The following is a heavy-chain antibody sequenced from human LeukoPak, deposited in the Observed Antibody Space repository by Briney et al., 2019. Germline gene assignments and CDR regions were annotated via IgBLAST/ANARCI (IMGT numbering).Heavy chain of an antibody. CDR3: AKLVGAIPTDY. Sequence: PGGSLRLSCAASGFTFSSYAMSWVRQAPGKGLEWVSTIVGSSGSTHYADSVKGRFTISRDNSKNTLYLQMNSLRAEDTAVYYCAKLVGAIPTDYWGQGTLVTVSS. V-gene: IGHV3-23*01. D-gene: IGHD1-26*01. CDR1: GFTFSSYA. CDR2: IVGSSGST. J-gene: IGHJ4*02.